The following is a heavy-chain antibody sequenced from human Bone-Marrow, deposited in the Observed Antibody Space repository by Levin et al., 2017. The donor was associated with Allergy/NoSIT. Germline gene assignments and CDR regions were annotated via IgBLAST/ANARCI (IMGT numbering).Heavy chain of an antibody. CDR2: ISSSNGGT. J-gene: IGHJ5*02. Sequence: PAASVKVSCEASGYPFTTYGISWVRQAPGQGLEWMGWISSSNGGTHYAQNFQGRVTMTTDTSARTAYMELRSLRSDDTAVYFCARVRVAGSGRYNHQGWFDPWGQGTLVTVSS. CDR3: ARVRVAGSGRYNHQGWFDP. D-gene: IGHD3-10*01. CDR1: GYPFTTYG. V-gene: IGHV1-18*01.